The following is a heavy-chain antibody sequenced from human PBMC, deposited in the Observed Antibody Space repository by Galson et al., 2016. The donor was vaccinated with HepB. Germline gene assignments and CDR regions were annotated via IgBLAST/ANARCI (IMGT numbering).Heavy chain of an antibody. J-gene: IGHJ4*02. CDR2: IDPRSGGT. V-gene: IGHV1-2*02. CDR3: ARLRRIVTTGSWSSPSYFDY. Sequence: SGYILTGYYVHWVRQAPGQGLEWMGWIDPRSGGTIYAENFQGRVTMTRDTSINTAYMELSRLRSADTAVDYCARLRRIVTTGSWSSPSYFDYWGQGTLVTVSS. D-gene: IGHD1-26*01. CDR1: GYILTGYY.